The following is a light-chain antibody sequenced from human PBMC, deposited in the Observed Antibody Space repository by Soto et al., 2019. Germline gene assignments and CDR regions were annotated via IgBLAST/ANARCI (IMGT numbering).Light chain of an antibody. CDR3: QQYNTLWT. J-gene: IGKJ1*01. V-gene: IGKV1-5*03. CDR2: KAS. Sequence: DIHMSQSPSTLSASVGYRFTITCRASQSISSWLAWYQQKPGKAPKLLIYKASSLESGVPSRLSGSGSGTEFTLTISSLQPDDFATYYCQQYNTLWTFGQGTKVDNK. CDR1: QSISSW.